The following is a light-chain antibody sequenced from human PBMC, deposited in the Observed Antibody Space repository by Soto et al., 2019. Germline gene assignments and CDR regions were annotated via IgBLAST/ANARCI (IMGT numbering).Light chain of an antibody. V-gene: IGKV1-39*01. J-gene: IGKJ4*01. CDR1: QSISSY. CDR3: QQSYSTPFF. Sequence: DIQMTQSPSSLSASVGDRVTITCRASQSISSYLNWYQQKPGKAPKLLIYAASSLQSGVPSRFSGSGSGTDFTLTISSLQPEDFATYYCQQSYSTPFFVGGGTKVDIK. CDR2: AAS.